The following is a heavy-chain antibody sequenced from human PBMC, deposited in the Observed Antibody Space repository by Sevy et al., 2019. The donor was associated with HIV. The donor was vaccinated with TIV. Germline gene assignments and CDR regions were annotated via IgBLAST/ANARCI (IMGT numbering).Heavy chain of an antibody. Sequence: GGSLRLSCAASGFPFSDAWMNWVRQVPGKGLEWVGLIKKEKNGGKTDYAAPVKGRSIISRDDSKITLYLQMSSLRTDATAIYYCATDWGTGETGGRACDLWGQGTMVTVSS. D-gene: IGHD2-8*02. CDR3: ATDWGTGETGGRACDL. J-gene: IGHJ3*01. V-gene: IGHV3-15*01. CDR1: GFPFSDAW. CDR2: IKKEKNGGKT.